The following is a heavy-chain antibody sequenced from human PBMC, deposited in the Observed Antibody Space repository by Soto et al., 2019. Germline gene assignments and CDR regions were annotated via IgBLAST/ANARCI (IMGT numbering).Heavy chain of an antibody. J-gene: IGHJ4*02. CDR1: GYTFTSYG. CDR2: ISAYNGNT. D-gene: IGHD2-21*02. CDR3: ARDSLRYCGGDCYSHFDY. V-gene: IGHV1-18*04. Sequence: ASVKVSCKASGYTFTSYGISWVRQAPGQGLGWMGWISAYNGNTNYAQKLQGRVTMTTDTSTSTAYMELRSLRSDDTAVYYCARDSLRYCGGDCYSHFDYWGQGTLVTVSS.